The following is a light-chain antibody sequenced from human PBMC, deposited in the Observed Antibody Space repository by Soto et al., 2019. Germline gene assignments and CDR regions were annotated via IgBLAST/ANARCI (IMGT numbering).Light chain of an antibody. J-gene: IGKJ3*01. CDR1: QSVSIN. Sequence: IVLTQSPATLCLSPGERATLSCRASQSVSINLAWYQQKPGQAPRLLIYDASNRATGIPARFSGSGSVTDFTLTISSLEPEDFAVYYCQQRSNWATFGPGTKVDI. CDR2: DAS. CDR3: QQRSNWAT. V-gene: IGKV3-11*01.